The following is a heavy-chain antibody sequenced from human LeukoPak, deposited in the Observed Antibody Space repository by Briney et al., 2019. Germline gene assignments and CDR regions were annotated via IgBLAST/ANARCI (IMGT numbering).Heavy chain of an antibody. CDR2: IWYDGSNK. CDR3: ARRYYGGEYYFDY. CDR1: GFTFSSYG. J-gene: IGHJ4*02. Sequence: GGSLRLSCAASGFTFSSYGMHWVRQAPGKGLEWVAVIWYDGSNKYYADYVKGRFTISRDNSKNTLYLQMNSMRAEDTAVYYCARRYYGGEYYFDYWGQGTLVTVSS. D-gene: IGHD3-3*01. V-gene: IGHV3-33*01.